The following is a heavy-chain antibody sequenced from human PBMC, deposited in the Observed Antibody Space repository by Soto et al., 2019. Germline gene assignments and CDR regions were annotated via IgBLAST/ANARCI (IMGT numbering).Heavy chain of an antibody. CDR3: ETVNNGILRADY. J-gene: IGHJ4*02. CDR1: GASISSNNW. V-gene: IGHV4-4*02. Sequence: SETLSLTCAVSGASISSNNWWTWVRQPPGKGLEWIGEIYHSGGTNYNPSLKSRVSISVDKSKNQFSLELTSVTAADTAVYYCETVNNGILRADYWGQGTLVTVSS. D-gene: IGHD1-26*01. CDR2: IYHSGGT.